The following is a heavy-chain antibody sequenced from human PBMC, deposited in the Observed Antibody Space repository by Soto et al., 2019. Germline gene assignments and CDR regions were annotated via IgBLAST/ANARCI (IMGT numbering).Heavy chain of an antibody. CDR2: IYYLGNT. D-gene: IGHD3-22*01. Sequence: AETLSLTCTVSGGSISSSSSYWGWIRQPPGKGLEWVGSIYYLGNTYYNPSLGSRVTISVDTSKNQFSLKLRSVTAADTAVFYCAGLYPYESSGFDHNYWGQGALVTVSS. CDR1: GGSISSSSSY. V-gene: IGHV4-39*01. J-gene: IGHJ4*02. CDR3: AGLYPYESSGFDHNY.